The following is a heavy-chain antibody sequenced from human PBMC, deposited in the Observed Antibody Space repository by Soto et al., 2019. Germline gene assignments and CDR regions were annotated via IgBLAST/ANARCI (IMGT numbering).Heavy chain of an antibody. CDR2: ISGSDDRT. V-gene: IGHV3-23*01. CDR1: GFTFSNYA. CDR3: TKGGRGIDIFFDS. Sequence: EVQLLESGGGLEQPGGSLRLSCVASGFTFSNYAMNWIRQAPGKGLEWVSSISGSDDRTFFADSVKGRFTISRDNSKDTVFLQMNNLIGDDTALYYCTKGGRGIDIFFDSWGQGTLVSVSS. J-gene: IGHJ4*02. D-gene: IGHD3-9*01.